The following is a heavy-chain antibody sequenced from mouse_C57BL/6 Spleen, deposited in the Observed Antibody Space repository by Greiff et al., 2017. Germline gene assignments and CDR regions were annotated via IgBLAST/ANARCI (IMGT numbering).Heavy chain of an antibody. CDR1: GYTFTSYW. V-gene: IGHV1-69*01. J-gene: IGHJ4*01. CDR3: ARWLRGAMDY. Sequence: QVQLQQPGAELVMPGASVKLSCKASGYTFTSYWMHWVKQRPGQGLEWIGEIDPSDSYTNYNQKFKGKSTLTEDKSSSTAYMQLSSLTSEDSAVYYCARWLRGAMDYWGKGTSVTVSS. D-gene: IGHD2-2*01. CDR2: IDPSDSYT.